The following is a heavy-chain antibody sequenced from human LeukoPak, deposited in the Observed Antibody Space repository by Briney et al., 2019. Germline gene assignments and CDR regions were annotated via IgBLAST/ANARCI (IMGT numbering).Heavy chain of an antibody. CDR2: ISPNSGGT. CDR3: ARGGIVGASDY. D-gene: IGHD1-26*01. J-gene: IGHJ4*02. CDR1: GYTFNGYY. Sequence: ASVKVSCKASGYTFNGYYIQWVRQVPGQGLEWMGRISPNSGGTTYAQKFQGRVTMTRDTSISTAYMELNRLKSDDTAVYFCARGGIVGASDYWGQGTLLTVSS. V-gene: IGHV1-2*06.